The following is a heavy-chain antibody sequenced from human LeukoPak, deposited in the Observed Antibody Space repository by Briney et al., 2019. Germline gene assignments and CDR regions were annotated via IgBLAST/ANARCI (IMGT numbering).Heavy chain of an antibody. CDR1: GGSISTSSYY. D-gene: IGHD2-2*01. CDR3: ARRDRYCSSTSCYGHRFDP. J-gene: IGHJ5*02. CDR2: IFYRGST. Sequence: SEPLSLPCSVSGGSISTSSYYWGWIPQPPGKGLEWFGSIFYRGSTYYKPSLKSRVIISVDTSKNQFSLKLSSVTAADTAVYYCARRDRYCSSTSCYGHRFDPWGQGTLVTVSS. V-gene: IGHV4-39*01.